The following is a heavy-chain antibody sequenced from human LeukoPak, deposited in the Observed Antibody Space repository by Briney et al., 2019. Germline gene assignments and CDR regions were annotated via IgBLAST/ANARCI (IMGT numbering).Heavy chain of an antibody. V-gene: IGHV4-34*01. J-gene: IGHJ3*02. D-gene: IGHD3-9*01. Sequence: SETLSLTCAVYGGSFSGYYWSWIRQPPGKGLEWIGESNHSGSTNYNPSLKSRVTISVDTSKNQFSLKLSSVTAADTAVYYCARGGYYDILTGYTGDNAFDIWGQGTMVTVSS. CDR1: GGSFSGYY. CDR2: SNHSGST. CDR3: ARGGYYDILTGYTGDNAFDI.